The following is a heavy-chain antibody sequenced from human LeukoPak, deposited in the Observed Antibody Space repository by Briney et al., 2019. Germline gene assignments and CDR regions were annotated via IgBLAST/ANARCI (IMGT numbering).Heavy chain of an antibody. D-gene: IGHD3-3*01. Sequence: APVKVSCKASGYTFTSYDINWVRQATGQGLEWMGWMNPNSSNTGYAQKFQGRVTMTRNTSISTAYMELSSLRSEDTAVYYCARGGGHYDFWSGYFNPIDYWGQGTLVTVSS. CDR3: ARGGGHYDFWSGYFNPIDY. J-gene: IGHJ4*02. CDR2: MNPNSSNT. CDR1: GYTFTSYD. V-gene: IGHV1-8*01.